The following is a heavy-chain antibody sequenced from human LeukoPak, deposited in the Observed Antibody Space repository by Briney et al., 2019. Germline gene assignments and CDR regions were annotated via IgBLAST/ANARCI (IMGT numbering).Heavy chain of an antibody. J-gene: IGHJ4*02. V-gene: IGHV3-23*01. CDR3: ASSGGNSRFDY. Sequence: GGSLRLSCAASGFTLSSYAMIWVRQAPGKGLEWVSAISGSGGSTYYADSVKGRFTISRHNSKNTLYLQMNSLRAEDTAVYYCASSGGNSRFDYWGQGTLVTVSS. CDR2: ISGSGGST. D-gene: IGHD4-23*01. CDR1: GFTLSSYA.